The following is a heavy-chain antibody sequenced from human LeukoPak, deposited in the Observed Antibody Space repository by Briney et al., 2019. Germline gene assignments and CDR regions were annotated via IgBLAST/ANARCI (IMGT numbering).Heavy chain of an antibody. CDR3: ARDNPAAAGKSHLGY. CDR1: GYTFTSYG. D-gene: IGHD6-13*01. CDR2: ISAYNGNT. V-gene: IGHV1-18*01. Sequence: ASVKVSCKASGYTFTSYGISWVRQAPGQGLEWMGWISAYNGNTNYAQKLQGRVTMTTDTSTSTAYMELRSLRSDDTAVYYCARDNPAAAGKSHLGYWGQGTLVTVSS. J-gene: IGHJ4*02.